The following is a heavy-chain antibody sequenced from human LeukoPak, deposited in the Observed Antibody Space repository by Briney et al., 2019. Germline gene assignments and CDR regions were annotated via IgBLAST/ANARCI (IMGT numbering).Heavy chain of an antibody. CDR3: VRGQIGVSVIVH. J-gene: IGHJ5*02. V-gene: IGHV3-74*01. CDR2: IKGDGSET. D-gene: IGHD3-22*01. CDR1: GFTFSDYW. Sequence: GGSLRPSCAASGFTFSDYWMHWVRQVPGKGLVWVSRIKGDGSETNYADSVKGRFTISRDNAKNTLFLQMNSLRVEDTAVYYCVRGQIGVSVIVHWGQGTLVTVSS.